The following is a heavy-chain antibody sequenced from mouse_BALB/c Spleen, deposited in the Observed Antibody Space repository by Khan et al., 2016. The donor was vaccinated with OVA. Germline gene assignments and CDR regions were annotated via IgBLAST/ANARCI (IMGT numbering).Heavy chain of an antibody. J-gene: IGHJ3*01. CDR3: AKEGAYYRSDGWFAY. CDR1: GYTFTTYT. D-gene: IGHD2-14*01. Sequence: QVQLKQSGAELARPGASVKMSCKASGYTFTTYTIHWVKQRPGQGLEWIGYIIPSTDYTTYNQKFKDQATLTDDKSSSTVYMQMSSLTSDDSAVYYCAKEGAYYRSDGWFAYWGQGTLVTVSA. V-gene: IGHV1-4*01. CDR2: IIPSTDYT.